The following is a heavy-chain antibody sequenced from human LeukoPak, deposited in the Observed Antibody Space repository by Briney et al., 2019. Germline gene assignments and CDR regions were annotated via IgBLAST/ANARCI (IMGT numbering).Heavy chain of an antibody. CDR1: GYTFTGYY. V-gene: IGHV1-2*02. Sequence: ASVKVSCKASGYTFTGYYMHWVRQAPGQGLEWMGWINPNSGGTNYAQKFQGRVTMTRDTSISTAYMELSRLRSDDTAGYYCARDYDILTGLYYFYYYGMDVWGQGTTVTVSS. CDR3: ARDYDILTGLYYFYYYGMDV. D-gene: IGHD3-9*01. J-gene: IGHJ6*02. CDR2: INPNSGGT.